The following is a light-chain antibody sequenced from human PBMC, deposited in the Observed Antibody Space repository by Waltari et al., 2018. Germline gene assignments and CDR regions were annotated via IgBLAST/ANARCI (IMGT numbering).Light chain of an antibody. CDR2: DVT. V-gene: IGLV2-14*03. CDR1: SSDVGGYNY. CDR3: SSYISSTTLV. Sequence: QSALTQPASVSGSPGQSITISCTGTSSDVGGYNYVSWYQQHPGNAPKLMIFDVTKRPSGVSNRFSGSKSGNTASLTISGLQAEDEADYYCSSYISSTTLVFGGGTKLTVL. J-gene: IGLJ2*01.